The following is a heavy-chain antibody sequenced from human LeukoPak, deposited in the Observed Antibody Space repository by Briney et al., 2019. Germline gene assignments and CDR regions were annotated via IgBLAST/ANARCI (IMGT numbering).Heavy chain of an antibody. V-gene: IGHV3-23*01. J-gene: IGHJ4*02. D-gene: IGHD2-2*01. Sequence: SGGSLRLSCAASGFTFSSYAMSWVRLAPGKGLEWVSAISGSGDTTYYADSVRGRFTISRDNSKNTLYLQMNSLRAENTAVYYCAKTPQKYCSSTTCYPDYWGQGTLVTVSS. CDR2: ISGSGDTT. CDR1: GFTFSSYA. CDR3: AKTPQKYCSSTTCYPDY.